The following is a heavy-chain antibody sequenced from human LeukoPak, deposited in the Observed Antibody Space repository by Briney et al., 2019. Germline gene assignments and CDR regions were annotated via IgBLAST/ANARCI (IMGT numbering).Heavy chain of an antibody. J-gene: IGHJ4*02. CDR1: GYTFTSYG. D-gene: IGHD3-22*01. CDR3: ATDGRMFEYYYDSSDYFTFFDY. V-gene: IGHV1-18*01. Sequence: ASVKVSCKASGYTFTSYGISWVRQAPGQGLEWMGWISAYNGNTNYAQKLQGRVTMTTDTSTSTAYMELRSLRSDDTAVYYCATDGRMFEYYYDSSDYFTFFDYWGQGTLVTVSS. CDR2: ISAYNGNT.